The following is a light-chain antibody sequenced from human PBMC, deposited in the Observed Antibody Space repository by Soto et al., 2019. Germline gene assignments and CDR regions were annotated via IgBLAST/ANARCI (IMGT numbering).Light chain of an antibody. Sequence: QSALTQPASVSGSPGQSITISCTGTSSDVGDYNYVSWYQQHPGKAPKLMIYEVSNRPSGVSNRFSGSKSGNTASLTISGLQAEDEDDYYYSSYTSSNTWVFGGGTKLTVL. V-gene: IGLV2-14*01. CDR1: SSDVGDYNY. J-gene: IGLJ3*02. CDR3: SSYTSSNTWV. CDR2: EVS.